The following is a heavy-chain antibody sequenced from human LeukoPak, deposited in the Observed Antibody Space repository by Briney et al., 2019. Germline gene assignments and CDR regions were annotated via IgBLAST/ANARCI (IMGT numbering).Heavy chain of an antibody. D-gene: IGHD2-21*02. J-gene: IGHJ6*02. CDR1: GYTFTGYY. CDR2: INPNSGGT. CDR3: ARARPGGLRDYYYYGMDV. V-gene: IGHV1-2*02. Sequence: GASVKVSCKASGYTFTGYYMHWVRQAPGQGLEWMGWINPNSGGTNYAQKFQGRVTMTRDTSISTAYMELSRLRSDDTAVYYCARARPGGLRDYYYYGMDVWGQGTTVTVSS.